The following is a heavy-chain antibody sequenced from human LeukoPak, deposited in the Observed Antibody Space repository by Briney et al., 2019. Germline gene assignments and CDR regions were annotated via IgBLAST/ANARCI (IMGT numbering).Heavy chain of an antibody. CDR2: IYYSGNT. V-gene: IGHV4-39*07. D-gene: IGHD6-13*01. CDR1: GGSISSSSYY. Sequence: SETLSLTCTVSGGSISSSSYYWGWIRQPPGKGLEWIGSIYYSGNTYYNPSLKSRVTMSVDTSKNQFSLKVSSVTAADTAVYYCADIAAAGTDYWGQGTLVTVSS. CDR3: ADIAAAGTDY. J-gene: IGHJ4*02.